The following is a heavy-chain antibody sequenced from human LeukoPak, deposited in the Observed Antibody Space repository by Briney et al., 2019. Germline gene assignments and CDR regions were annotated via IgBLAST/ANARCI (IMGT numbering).Heavy chain of an antibody. CDR1: GGSISSSSYY. V-gene: IGHV4-39*01. CDR3: ARHHGLYYFDY. D-gene: IGHD5-24*01. J-gene: IGHJ4*02. Sequence: SEILSLTCTVSGGSISSSSYYWGWIRQPPGKGLEWIGSIYYSGSTYYNPSLKSRVTISVDTSKNQFSLKLSSVTAADTAVYYCARHHGLYYFDYWGQGTLVTVSS. CDR2: IYYSGST.